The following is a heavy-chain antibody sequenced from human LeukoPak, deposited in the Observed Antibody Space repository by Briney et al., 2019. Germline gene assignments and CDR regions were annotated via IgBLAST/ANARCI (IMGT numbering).Heavy chain of an antibody. V-gene: IGHV3-30-3*01. Sequence: GGSLRLSCAASGFTFSSYAMHWVLQAPGKGLEWVAVISYDGSNKYYADSVKGRFTISRDNSKNTLYLQMNSLRAEDTAVYYCARDIVVVPAAIITGAFDYWGQGTLVTVSS. CDR1: GFTFSSYA. CDR3: ARDIVVVPAAIITGAFDY. D-gene: IGHD2-2*01. CDR2: ISYDGSNK. J-gene: IGHJ4*02.